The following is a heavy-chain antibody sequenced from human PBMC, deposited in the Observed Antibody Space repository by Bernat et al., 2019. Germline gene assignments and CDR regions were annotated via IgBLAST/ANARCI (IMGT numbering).Heavy chain of an antibody. V-gene: IGHV3-21*01. CDR1: GFTFTTYS. CDR2: ISSSTTYI. J-gene: IGHJ4*02. CDR3: ARDQYGDYTYDY. D-gene: IGHD3-3*01. Sequence: EVQLVESGGGLVQPGGSLTLSCAASGFTFTTYSMNWVRQAPGKGLEWVSFISSSTTYIYYAGSVKSRITISRDNAKNSLYLQMNSLRADDTAVYYCARDQYGDYTYDYWGQGTLVTVSS.